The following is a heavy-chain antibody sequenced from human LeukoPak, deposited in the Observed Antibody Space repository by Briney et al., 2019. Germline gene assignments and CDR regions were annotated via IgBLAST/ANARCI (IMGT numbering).Heavy chain of an antibody. CDR1: GGSFSGYY. CDR2: INHSGST. Sequence: SETLSLTCAVYGGSFSGYYWSWIRQPPGKGLEWIGEINHSGSTNYNPSLKSRVTISVDTSKDQFSLKLSSVTAADTAVYYCARGRYSYGYYFDYWGQGTLVTVSS. D-gene: IGHD5-18*01. J-gene: IGHJ4*02. CDR3: ARGRYSYGYYFDY. V-gene: IGHV4-34*01.